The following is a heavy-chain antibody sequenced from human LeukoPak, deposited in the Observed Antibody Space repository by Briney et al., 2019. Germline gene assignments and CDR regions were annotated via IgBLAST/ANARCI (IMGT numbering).Heavy chain of an antibody. D-gene: IGHD3-22*01. CDR1: GYTFTGYY. CDR2: INPNSGGT. J-gene: IGHJ4*02. CDR3: ARDLQATYYYDSSGYYSD. Sequence: ASVKVSCKASGYTFTGYYMHWVRQAPGQGLGWMGWINPNSGGTNYAQKFQGRVTMTRDTSISTAYMELSRLRSEDTAVYYCARDLQATYYYDSSGYYSDWGQGTLVTVSS. V-gene: IGHV1-2*02.